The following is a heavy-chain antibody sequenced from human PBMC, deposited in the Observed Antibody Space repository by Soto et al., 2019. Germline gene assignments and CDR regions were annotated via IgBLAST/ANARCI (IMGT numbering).Heavy chain of an antibody. CDR1: GFTFSSYA. V-gene: IGHV3-64*01. Sequence: GSLRLSCAASGFTFSSYAMHWVRQAPGKGLEYVSAISSNGGSTYYANSVKGRFTISRDNSKNTLYLQMGSLRAEDMAVYYCARREYQLLSSDYYYYYMDVWGKGTTVTVSS. J-gene: IGHJ6*03. CDR2: ISSNGGST. D-gene: IGHD2-2*01. CDR3: ARREYQLLSSDYYYYYMDV.